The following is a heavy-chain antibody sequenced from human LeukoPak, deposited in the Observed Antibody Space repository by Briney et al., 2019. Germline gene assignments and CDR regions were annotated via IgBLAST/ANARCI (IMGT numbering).Heavy chain of an antibody. CDR3: ANGFDY. J-gene: IGHJ4*02. Sequence: PGGSLRLSCAASGFTFSNYGMHWVRRAPGRGLEWVAVIWHDGSNKYYADSVKGRFTISRDNSKNTLYLQMNSLRVEDTAMYYCANGFDYWGQGTLVTVSS. CDR2: IWHDGSNK. CDR1: GFTFSNYG. V-gene: IGHV3-33*06.